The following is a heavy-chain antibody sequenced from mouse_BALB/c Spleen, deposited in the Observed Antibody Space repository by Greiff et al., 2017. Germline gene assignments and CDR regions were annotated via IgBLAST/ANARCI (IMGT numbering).Heavy chain of an antibody. CDR2: IDPFNGGT. Sequence: EVQLQESGPELMKPGASVKISCKASGYSFTSYYMHWVKQSHGKSLEWIGYIDPFNGGTSYNQKFKGKATLTVDKSSSTAYMHLSSLTSEDSAVYYCARGSYGSSSSAWFAYWGQGTLVTVSA. D-gene: IGHD1-1*01. CDR3: ARGSYGSSSSAWFAY. J-gene: IGHJ3*01. V-gene: IGHV1S135*01. CDR1: GYSFTSYY.